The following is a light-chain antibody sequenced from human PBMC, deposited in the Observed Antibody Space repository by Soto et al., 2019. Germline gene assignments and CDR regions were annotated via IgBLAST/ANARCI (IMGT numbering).Light chain of an antibody. J-gene: IGLJ2*01. V-gene: IGLV2-14*01. CDR2: EVS. CDR1: SSDVGDYNY. Sequence: QSALTQPASVSGSPGQSITISCTGTSSDVGDYNYVSWHQQYPGKVPKLMIYEVSNRPSGVSNRFSGSKSGNTASLTISGLQAEDEADYYCSSFRSSSTPVVFGGGTKVTVL. CDR3: SSFRSSSTPVV.